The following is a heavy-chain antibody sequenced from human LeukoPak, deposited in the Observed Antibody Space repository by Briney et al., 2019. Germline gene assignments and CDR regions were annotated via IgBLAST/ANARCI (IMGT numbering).Heavy chain of an antibody. J-gene: IGHJ4*02. V-gene: IGHV3-74*01. CDR3: TRENGGYKGYEDY. Sequence: LAGGSLRLSCAASGFTFSSYWMNWVRQAPGEGLVWVSRMNSDGSSTSYADSVKGRFTISRDNAKKTLYLQMNSLRAEDTAVYYCTRENGGYKGYEDYWGQGTLVTVSS. CDR2: MNSDGSST. CDR1: GFTFSSYW. D-gene: IGHD5-12*01.